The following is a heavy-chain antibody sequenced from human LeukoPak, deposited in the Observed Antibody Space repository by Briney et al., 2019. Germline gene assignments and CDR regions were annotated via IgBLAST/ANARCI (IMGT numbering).Heavy chain of an antibody. V-gene: IGHV1-8*02. Sequence: ASVKVSCKASGGAFSSYAISWVRQAPGQGLEWMGGMNPNSGNTGYAQKFQDRVTMTRNTSISTAYMELTRLTSEDTTVYYCARGDSGYFFYYGLDVWGQGTTVTVSS. CDR3: ARGDSGYFFYYGLDV. CDR2: MNPNSGNT. D-gene: IGHD3-10*01. J-gene: IGHJ6*02. CDR1: GGAFSSYA.